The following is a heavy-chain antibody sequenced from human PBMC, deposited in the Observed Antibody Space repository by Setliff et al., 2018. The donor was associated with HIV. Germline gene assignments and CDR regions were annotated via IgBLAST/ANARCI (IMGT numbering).Heavy chain of an antibody. V-gene: IGHV4-39*01. CDR3: ARHDNYDSSGYYNLYYFDY. Sequence: PSETLSLTCTVYGASISNSNSYWGWIRQPPGKRLEWLGSIFFSGSAYYNPSLQSRVIISVDTSKDQFSLKLTSLTAADTAVYYCARHDNYDSSGYYNLYYFDYWGQGTLVTVSS. J-gene: IGHJ4*02. D-gene: IGHD3-22*01. CDR1: GASISNSNSY. CDR2: IFFSGSA.